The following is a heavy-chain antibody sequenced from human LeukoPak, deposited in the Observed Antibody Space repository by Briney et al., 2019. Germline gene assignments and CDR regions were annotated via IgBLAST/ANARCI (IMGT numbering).Heavy chain of an antibody. J-gene: IGHJ4*02. CDR1: GGSISSGGYY. CDR2: IYYSGST. D-gene: IGHD5/OR15-5a*01. CDR3: ATSTIQYYFDY. V-gene: IGHV4-31*03. Sequence: SETLSLTCTVSGGSISSGGYYWSWIRQHPGKGLEWIGYIYYSGSTYYNPSLKSRVTISVDTSKNQFSLKLSSVTAADTAVYYCATSTIQYYFDYWGQGTLVTVSS.